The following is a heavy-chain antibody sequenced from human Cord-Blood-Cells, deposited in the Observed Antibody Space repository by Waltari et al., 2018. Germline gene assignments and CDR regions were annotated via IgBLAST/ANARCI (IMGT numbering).Heavy chain of an antibody. CDR3: AREGGSYFDP. CDR2: INPSGGST. J-gene: IGHJ5*02. D-gene: IGHD1-26*01. CDR1: GYTFTSYY. V-gene: IGHV1-46*01. Sequence: QVQLVQSGAEVKKPGAAVKVSYKASGYTFTSYYIPWVRQAPGQGLEWMGIINPSGGSTSYAQKFQGRVTMTRDTSTSTVYMELSSLRSEDTAVYYCAREGGSYFDPWGQGTLVTVSS.